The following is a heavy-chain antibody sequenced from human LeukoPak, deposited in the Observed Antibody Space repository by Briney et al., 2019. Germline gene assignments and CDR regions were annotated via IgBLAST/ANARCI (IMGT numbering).Heavy chain of an antibody. CDR1: GFTFNTAW. CDR3: ASLSTGWLGN. CDR2: IKSKTDGGTT. J-gene: IGHJ4*02. D-gene: IGHD2-8*02. Sequence: GGSLRLSCAATGFTFNTAWMIWVRQAPGKGLEWLGRIKSKTDGGTTEYAAPVKGRFTLSRDVSKNTLYLEMSGLKTDDTAMYYCASLSTGWLGNWGQGTLVTVSS. V-gene: IGHV3-15*01.